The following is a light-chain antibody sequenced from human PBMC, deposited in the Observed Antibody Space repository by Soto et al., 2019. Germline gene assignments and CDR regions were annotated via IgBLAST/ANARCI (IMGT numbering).Light chain of an antibody. CDR2: DVS. CDR1: QDIRGY. V-gene: IGKV1-9*01. J-gene: IGKJ5*01. Sequence: DIQMTQSPVSLSASLGDRVTITCQASQDIRGYLNWYQQKPGKAPKLLIYDVSSLESGVPSRFRGSGSGTEFTLTITSLQPEDFETYYCQQLNSFPITFGQGTRLEIK. CDR3: QQLNSFPIT.